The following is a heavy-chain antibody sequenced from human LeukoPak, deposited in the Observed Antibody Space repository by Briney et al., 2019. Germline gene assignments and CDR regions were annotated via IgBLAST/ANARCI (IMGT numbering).Heavy chain of an antibody. D-gene: IGHD4-17*01. CDR3: ATIVDYGDYLHFDY. CDR1: GYTLTELS. V-gene: IGHV1-24*01. CDR2: FDPGDGET. J-gene: IGHJ4*02. Sequence: ASVKVSCKVSGYTLTELSMHWVRQAPGKGLEWMGGFDPGDGETIYAQKFQGRVTMTEDTSTDTAYMELSSLRSEDTAVYYCATIVDYGDYLHFDYWGQGTLVTVSS.